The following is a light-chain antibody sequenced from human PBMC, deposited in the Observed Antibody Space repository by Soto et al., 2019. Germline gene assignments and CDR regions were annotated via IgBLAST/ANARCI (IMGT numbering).Light chain of an antibody. J-gene: IGKJ3*01. CDR1: QHISTY. CDR3: QQYGDLPPT. Sequence: DIQMTQSPSSLSASVGDRVTITCQASQHISTYLNWFQQKPGKAPELLIYDASNLVPGVPSRFSGSGSGTDFTFTISSLQPEDIATYYCQQYGDLPPTFGPGTKVDIK. V-gene: IGKV1-33*01. CDR2: DAS.